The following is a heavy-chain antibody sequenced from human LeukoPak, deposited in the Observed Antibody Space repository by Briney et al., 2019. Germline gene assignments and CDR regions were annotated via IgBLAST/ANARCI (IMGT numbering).Heavy chain of an antibody. J-gene: IGHJ3*02. CDR1: GFTFTNSA. Sequence: ASVKVSCKASGFTFTNSAMQWVRQARGQRLEWIGWIVVGSGNTNYAQKFQERVTITRDMSTSTAYMEVSGLRSDDTAVYYCARDATDAFDIWGQGTMVTVSS. CDR3: ARDATDAFDI. CDR2: IVVGSGNT. V-gene: IGHV1-58*02.